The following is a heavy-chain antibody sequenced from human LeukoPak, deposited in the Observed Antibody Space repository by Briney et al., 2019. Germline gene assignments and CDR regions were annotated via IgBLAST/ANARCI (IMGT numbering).Heavy chain of an antibody. CDR3: ARVFDY. V-gene: IGHV4-34*01. CDR1: GGSFSGYY. CDR2: IYYSGST. Sequence: SETLSLTCAVYGGSFSGYYWSWIRQPPGKGLEWIGSIYYSGSTYYNPSLKSRVTISVDTSKNQFSLKLGSVTAADTAVYYCARVFDYWGQGTLVTVSS. J-gene: IGHJ4*02.